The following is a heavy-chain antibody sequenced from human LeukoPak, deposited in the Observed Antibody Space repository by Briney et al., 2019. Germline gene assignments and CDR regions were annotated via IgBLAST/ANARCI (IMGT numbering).Heavy chain of an antibody. CDR2: IKKDGSEK. Sequence: ETLSLTCAVYGGSFSGYYWSWIRQPPGKGLEWVANIKKDGSEKYYMDSVKGRFTISRDNAKNSLYVQMNSLRAEDTAVYYCATKSQTMVRGAKDYWGQGTLVTVSS. CDR3: ATKSQTMVRGAKDY. D-gene: IGHD3-10*01. CDR1: GGSFSGYY. J-gene: IGHJ4*02. V-gene: IGHV3-7*01.